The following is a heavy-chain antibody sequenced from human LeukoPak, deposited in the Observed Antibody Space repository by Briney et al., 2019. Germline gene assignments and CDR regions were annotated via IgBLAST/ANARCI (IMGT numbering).Heavy chain of an antibody. D-gene: IGHD4-17*01. CDR2: INPNSGGT. J-gene: IGHJ5*02. CDR3: ARAGDYGDHDVPHYQNWFDP. CDR1: GYTFTGYY. V-gene: IGHV1-2*02. Sequence: ASVKVSCKASGYTFTGYYMHWVRQAPGQGLELMGWINPNSGGTNYAQKFQGRVTMTRDTSISTAYMELSRLRSDDTAVYYCARAGDYGDHDVPHYQNWFDPWGQGTLVTVSS.